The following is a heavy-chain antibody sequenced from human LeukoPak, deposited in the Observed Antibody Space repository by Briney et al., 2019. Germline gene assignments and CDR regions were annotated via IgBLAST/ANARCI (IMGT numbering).Heavy chain of an antibody. Sequence: ASVKVSCKASGYTFTSHDMHWVRQAPGQGLEWMGVINPSGGSTTYAQKFQGRVTMTSDMSTRTVYMELSSLRSEDTAVYYCARFSSSGYYSFDYWGQGTLVTVSS. V-gene: IGHV1-46*01. CDR2: INPSGGST. J-gene: IGHJ4*02. D-gene: IGHD3-22*01. CDR1: GYTFTSHD. CDR3: ARFSSSGYYSFDY.